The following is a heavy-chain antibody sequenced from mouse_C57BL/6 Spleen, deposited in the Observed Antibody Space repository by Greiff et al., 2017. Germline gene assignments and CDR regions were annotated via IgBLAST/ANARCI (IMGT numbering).Heavy chain of an antibody. V-gene: IGHV1-74*01. D-gene: IGHD6-5*01. CDR1: GYTFTSYW. CDR2: IHPSDSDT. CDR3: AIEGGSMPCAY. J-gene: IGHJ3*01. Sequence: QVQLQQPGAELVKPGASVKVSCKASGYTFTSYWMHWVKQRPGQGLEWIGRIHPSDSDTNYNQQFKGKATLTVDKSSSPAYMQLSSLTSADAAVYYCAIEGGSMPCAYGGQGTRVTVSA.